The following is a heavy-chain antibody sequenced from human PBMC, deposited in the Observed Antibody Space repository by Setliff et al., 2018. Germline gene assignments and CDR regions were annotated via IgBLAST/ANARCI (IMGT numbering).Heavy chain of an antibody. V-gene: IGHV3-33*08. CDR2: IWDDGGKK. CDR1: GFAFSSYR. Sequence: GGSLRLSCSASGFAFSSYRMHWVRQAPGKGLEWVAVIWDDGGKKYHADSVKGRFTISRDNSKNTLYLEMNSLRAEDTAVYYCARTCSGSGCYAGLESWGQGTPVTVSS. CDR3: ARTCSGSGCYAGLES. J-gene: IGHJ4*02. D-gene: IGHD2-15*01.